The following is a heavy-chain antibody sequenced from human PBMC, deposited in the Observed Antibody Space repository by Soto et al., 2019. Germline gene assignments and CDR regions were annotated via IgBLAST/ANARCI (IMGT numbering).Heavy chain of an antibody. V-gene: IGHV4-39*01. Sequence: SETLSLTCTVSGGSLSTTTYYRGWIRQSPEKGLEWIGNIYYNGRTYYSPSLKSRLSISVDTSKNQFSLKLSSVTAADTAIYSCARLLYDSSGFDYWGQGTLDTVSS. CDR3: ARLLYDSSGFDY. J-gene: IGHJ4*02. CDR2: IYYNGRT. CDR1: GGSLSTTTYY. D-gene: IGHD3-22*01.